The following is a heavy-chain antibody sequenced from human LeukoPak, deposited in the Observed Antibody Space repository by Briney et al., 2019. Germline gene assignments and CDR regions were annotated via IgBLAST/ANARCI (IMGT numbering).Heavy chain of an antibody. Sequence: GGSLRLSCVASGFTLSSYWMHWVRQAPGKGLVWVSRINSDGSSTSYADSVKGRFTISRDNAKNTLYLQMNSLRAEDTAVYYCARARAQLPYLYYYGMDVWGQGTTVTVSS. V-gene: IGHV3-74*01. CDR3: ARARAQLPYLYYYGMDV. D-gene: IGHD2-2*01. CDR1: GFTLSSYW. CDR2: INSDGSST. J-gene: IGHJ6*02.